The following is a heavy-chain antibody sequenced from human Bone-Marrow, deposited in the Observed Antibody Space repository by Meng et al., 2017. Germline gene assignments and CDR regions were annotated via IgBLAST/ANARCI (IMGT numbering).Heavy chain of an antibody. CDR1: GFIFSSYE. CDR2: IGSSGSTI. J-gene: IGHJ3*02. V-gene: IGHV3-48*03. CDR3: ARGDGYNWGAFDI. D-gene: IGHD5-24*01. Sequence: GGSLRLSCAASGFIFSSYEMNWVRQAPGKGLEWLSYIGSSGSTIYYADSVKGRFTIARDNAKNSLHLQMNSLRAEDTAVYYCARGDGYNWGAFDIWGQGTMVT.